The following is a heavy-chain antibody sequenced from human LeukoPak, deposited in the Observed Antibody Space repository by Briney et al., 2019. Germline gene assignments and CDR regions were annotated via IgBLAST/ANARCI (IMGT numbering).Heavy chain of an antibody. Sequence: SETLSLTCTVSGYSISGGYYWGWIRQPPGKGLEWIGSIYHTGSTYNNPSLKSRVSISVDTSKNQFSLKLSSVTATDTAVYYCARAIVGPNYYYYHMDVWGIGTTVTVSS. CDR3: ARAIVGPNYYYYHMDV. V-gene: IGHV4-38-2*02. CDR2: IYHTGST. J-gene: IGHJ6*03. D-gene: IGHD1-26*01. CDR1: GYSISGGYY.